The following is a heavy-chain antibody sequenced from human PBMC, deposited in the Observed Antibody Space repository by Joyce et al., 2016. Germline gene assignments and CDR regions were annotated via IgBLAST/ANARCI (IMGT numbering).Heavy chain of an antibody. V-gene: IGHV3-21*01. CDR2: LSSSSSYI. D-gene: IGHD2-8*01. J-gene: IGHJ4*02. CDR1: GFTFSSYS. Sequence: EVQLVESGGGLVKPGVSLRLSCAASGFTFSSYSMSWVRQAPGKGLEWVSSLSSSSSYIKYTDSVKGRFTSSRDNAKNSLYLQMNSLRVEDTAVDYWARSSYTNGIFDYWGQGTLVTVSS. CDR3: ARSSYTNGIFDY.